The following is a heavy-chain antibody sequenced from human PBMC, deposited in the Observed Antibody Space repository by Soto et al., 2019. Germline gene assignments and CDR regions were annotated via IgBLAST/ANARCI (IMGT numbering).Heavy chain of an antibody. V-gene: IGHV3-64D*06. J-gene: IGHJ4*02. Sequence: GGSLRLSCAASGFTFTNYGMGWVRQAPGKGLECVSAISSNGGSTYYADSVKGRFTISRDNSKNTLYLQMSSLRAEDTAVYYCVKDGSGWYPRTFDYWGQGTLVTVSS. CDR3: VKDGSGWYPRTFDY. CDR2: ISSNGGST. CDR1: GFTFTNYG. D-gene: IGHD6-19*01.